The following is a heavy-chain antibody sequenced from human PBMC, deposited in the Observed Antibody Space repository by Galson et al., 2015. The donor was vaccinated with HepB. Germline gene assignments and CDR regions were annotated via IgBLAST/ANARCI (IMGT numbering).Heavy chain of an antibody. V-gene: IGHV3-30*18. D-gene: IGHD4-17*01. J-gene: IGHJ2*01. CDR3: AKEGDYGDHIYWYFYL. CDR2: ISYDGSNK. Sequence: SLRLSCAASGFTFSSYGMHWVRQAPGKGLEWEAVISYDGSNKYYADSVKGRFTISRDNSKNTLYLQMNSLRAEDTAVYYCAKEGDYGDHIYWYFYLWGRGTLVAVSS. CDR1: GFTFSSYG.